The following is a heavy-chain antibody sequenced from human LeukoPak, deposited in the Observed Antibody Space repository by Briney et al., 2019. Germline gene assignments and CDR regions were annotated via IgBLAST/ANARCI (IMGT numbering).Heavy chain of an antibody. CDR1: GGSISSYY. Sequence: SETLSLTCTVSGGSISSYYWSWIRQPPGKGLEWIGYIYFSGSTNYNPSLKSRVTISVDTSKNQFSLKLSSVTAADTAVYYCARGRSRITIFGVVVPPRYYGMDVWGQGTTVTVSS. V-gene: IGHV4-59*12. CDR2: IYFSGST. CDR3: ARGRSRITIFGVVVPPRYYGMDV. J-gene: IGHJ6*02. D-gene: IGHD3-3*01.